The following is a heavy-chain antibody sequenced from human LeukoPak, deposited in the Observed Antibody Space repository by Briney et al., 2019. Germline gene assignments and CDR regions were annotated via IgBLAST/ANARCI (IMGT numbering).Heavy chain of an antibody. D-gene: IGHD5-18*01. CDR2: FYYNGDI. V-gene: IGHV4-38-2*02. Sequence: KASETLSLTCSVSRYSITSGFHWGWIRQPPGKGLEWIGNFYYNGDIHYDPTLRGRLTISVDTSKNQLSLELRSVTAADTAVYYCLRGVTDWGQGIRVTVSS. CDR3: LRGVTD. CDR1: RYSITSGFH. J-gene: IGHJ4*02.